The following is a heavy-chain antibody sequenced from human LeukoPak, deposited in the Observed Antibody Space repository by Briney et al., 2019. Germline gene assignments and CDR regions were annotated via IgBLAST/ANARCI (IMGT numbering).Heavy chain of an antibody. J-gene: IGHJ4*02. V-gene: IGHV4-59*01. CDR2: IYYSGST. Sequence: SETLSLTCTVSGGSISTYYWSWIRQPPGKGLEWIGYIYYSGSTKYNPSLKSRVTLSVDMSRNHFSLKLSSVTAADTAVYYCARDYGDKFDYWGRGTLVTVSS. CDR1: GGSISTYY. CDR3: ARDYGDKFDY. D-gene: IGHD4-17*01.